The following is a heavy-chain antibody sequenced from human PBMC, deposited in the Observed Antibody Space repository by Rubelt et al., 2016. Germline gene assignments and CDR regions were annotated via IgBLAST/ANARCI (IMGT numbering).Heavy chain of an antibody. Sequence: QVPLQQWGTGLLKPSETLSRTCAVYVGSFSGHAWAWIRQPPGKGLEWIGEINHSGSTNYNPSLKSRVTISVDTSKNQFSLKLSSVTAADTAVYYCARGLFPGIAGLCCWGQGTLVTVSS. CDR3: ARGLFPGIAGLCC. CDR2: INHSGST. J-gene: IGHJ4*02. CDR1: VGSFSGHA. D-gene: IGHD6-13*01. V-gene: IGHV4-34*01.